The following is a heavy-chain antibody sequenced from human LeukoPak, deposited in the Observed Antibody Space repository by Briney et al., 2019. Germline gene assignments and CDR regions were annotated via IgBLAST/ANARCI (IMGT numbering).Heavy chain of an antibody. CDR3: ARWGLFYGWGFTSDRNWFDP. D-gene: IGHD3-10*01. Sequence: PSETLSLTCIVSGDSISSNNYYWGWIRQPPGKGLEWLGSIYYTGTTYNNPSLKSRVTISVDTSKNQFSLKLSSVTAADTAVYYCARWGLFYGWGFTSDRNWFDPWGQGTLVTVSS. CDR1: GDSISSNNYY. V-gene: IGHV4-39*07. CDR2: IYYTGTT. J-gene: IGHJ5*02.